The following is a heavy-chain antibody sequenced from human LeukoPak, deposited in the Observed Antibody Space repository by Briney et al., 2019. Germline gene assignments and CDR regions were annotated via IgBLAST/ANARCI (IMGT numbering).Heavy chain of an antibody. J-gene: IGHJ4*02. CDR1: GFSLSTSGVG. CDR2: INWDDDK. CDR3: ALAMVRGVSFDY. V-gene: IGHV2-5*02. D-gene: IGHD3-10*01. Sequence: SGPTLVNPTQTLTLTCTFSGFSLSTSGVGVGWIRQPPGKALEWLALINWDDDKRYSPSLKSRLTITKDTSKNQVLLTMINMDPVDTATYYCALAMVRGVSFDYWGQGTLVTVSS.